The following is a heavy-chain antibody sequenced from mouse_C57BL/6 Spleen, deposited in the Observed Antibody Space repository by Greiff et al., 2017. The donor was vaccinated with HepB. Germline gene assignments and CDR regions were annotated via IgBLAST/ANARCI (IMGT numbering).Heavy chain of an antibody. Sequence: EVMLVESGGGLVQPGGSLSLSCAASGFTFTDYYMSWVRQPPGKALEWLGFIRNKANGYTTEYSASVKGRFTISRDNSQSILYLQMNALRAEDSATYYCARYVGRGFAYWGQGTLVTVSA. V-gene: IGHV7-3*01. D-gene: IGHD4-1*01. CDR2: IRNKANGYTT. J-gene: IGHJ3*01. CDR3: ARYVGRGFAY. CDR1: GFTFTDYY.